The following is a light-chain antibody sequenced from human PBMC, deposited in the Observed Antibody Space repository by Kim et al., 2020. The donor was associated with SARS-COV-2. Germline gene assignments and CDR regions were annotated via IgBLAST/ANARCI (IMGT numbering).Light chain of an antibody. Sequence: QSVLTQPPSASGTPGQRVAISCSGTNSNIGSNAVHWYQQLPGTAPKLLIYTNNQRPSGVPDRFSGSKSGTSASLAISGLQSEDEAAYYCAAWDDSLSGWVFGGGTQLTVL. CDR2: TNN. CDR1: NSNIGSNA. V-gene: IGLV1-44*01. J-gene: IGLJ3*02. CDR3: AAWDDSLSGWV.